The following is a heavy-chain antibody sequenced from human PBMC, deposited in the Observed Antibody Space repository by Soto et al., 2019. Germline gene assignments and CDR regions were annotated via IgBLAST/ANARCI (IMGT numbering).Heavy chain of an antibody. J-gene: IGHJ4*02. Sequence: QVQLVQSGAEVKKPGASVKVSCKASGYTFTSYGISWVRQAPGQGLEWMGWISAYNGNTNYAQKLQGRVTMTTETSTSTAYMEQRGLRSDDTPVYYCARSSRYDFWSGYEGYYFDYWGQGTLVTVSS. CDR3: ARSSRYDFWSGYEGYYFDY. V-gene: IGHV1-18*01. CDR1: GYTFTSYG. CDR2: ISAYNGNT. D-gene: IGHD3-3*01.